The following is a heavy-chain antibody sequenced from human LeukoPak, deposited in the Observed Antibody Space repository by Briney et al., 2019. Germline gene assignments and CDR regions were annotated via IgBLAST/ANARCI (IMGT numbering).Heavy chain of an antibody. J-gene: IGHJ4*02. CDR3: ERLPNYDYVWGSCSYAMDY. CDR2: ISSSSSTI. V-gene: IGHV3-48*01. CDR1: GFTFSNYN. Sequence: GGPLRLSCAASGFTFSNYNMNWVRQAPGKGLELVSYISSSSSTIYYADSVKGRFTISRDNAKNSLYLQMNSLRAEATAVYYCERLPNYDYVWGSCSYAMDYWGQGSLVTVSS. D-gene: IGHD3-16*02.